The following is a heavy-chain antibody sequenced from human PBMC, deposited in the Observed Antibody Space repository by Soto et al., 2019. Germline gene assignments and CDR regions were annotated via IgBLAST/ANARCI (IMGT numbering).Heavy chain of an antibody. CDR1: VGSFRCGGYS. V-gene: IGHV4-31*03. D-gene: IGHD3-22*01. J-gene: IGHJ4*01. Sequence: SETLWLTCTVSVGSFRCGGYSWSWIRPHPGQGLEWIGYIDYGGSTYYNPSLKSRATISGDTSKNQFSLKLRSVTAADTAVDYCARGGYYYEKSGKNAYDDWGQGIMVTVSS. CDR2: IDYGGST. CDR3: ARGGYYYEKSGKNAYDD.